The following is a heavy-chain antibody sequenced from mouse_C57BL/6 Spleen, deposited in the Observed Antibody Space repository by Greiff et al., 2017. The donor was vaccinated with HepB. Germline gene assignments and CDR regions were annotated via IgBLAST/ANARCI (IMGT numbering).Heavy chain of an antibody. V-gene: IGHV1-18*01. CDR2: INPNNGGT. D-gene: IGHD1-1*01. CDR1: GYTFTDYN. CDR3: ARSGDYGSSLAWFAY. Sequence: VQLQQSGPELVKPGASVKIPCKASGYTFTDYNMDWVKQSHGKSLEWIGDINPNNGGTIYNQKFKGKATLTVDKSSSTAYIELRSLTSEDTAVYYCARSGDYGSSLAWFAYWGQGTLVTVSA. J-gene: IGHJ3*01.